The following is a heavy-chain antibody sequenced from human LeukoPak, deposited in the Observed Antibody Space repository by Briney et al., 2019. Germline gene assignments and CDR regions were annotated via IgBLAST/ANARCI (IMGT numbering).Heavy chain of an antibody. J-gene: IGHJ5*02. CDR1: GYTFTSYD. CDR2: MNPNSGNT. V-gene: IGHV1-8*01. D-gene: IGHD2-2*02. CDR3: ARGGLSDIVVVPAAILWFDP. Sequence: ASVKVSCKASGYTFTSYDINWVLQATGQGLEWMGWMNPNSGNTGYAQKFQGRVTMTRNTSISTAYMELSRLRSDDTAVYYCARGGLSDIVVVPAAILWFDPWGQGTLVTVSS.